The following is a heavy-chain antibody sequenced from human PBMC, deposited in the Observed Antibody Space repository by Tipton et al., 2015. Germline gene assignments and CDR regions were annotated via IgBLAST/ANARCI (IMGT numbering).Heavy chain of an antibody. CDR2: IHHGGTT. V-gene: IGHV4-4*02. Sequence: TLSLTCSVSGDSISSLNWWTWVRQPPGKGLEWIGEIHHGGTTNYNPSLRSRVTMSVDTSKNQFSLQLSSVTAADTAVYYCARAYYYDSRAAYYFDYWGQGTLVTVSS. D-gene: IGHD3-22*01. J-gene: IGHJ4*02. CDR1: GDSISSLNW. CDR3: ARAYYYDSRAAYYFDY.